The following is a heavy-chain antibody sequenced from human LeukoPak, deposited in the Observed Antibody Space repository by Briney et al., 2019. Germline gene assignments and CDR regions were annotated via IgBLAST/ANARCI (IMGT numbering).Heavy chain of an antibody. CDR1: GGSISSSAYY. Sequence: PSETLSLTCTVSGGSISSSAYYWGWIRQPPGKGLEWVASIYHSGSTYYNPSLKSRVTISLDTSNNQFPLNLSSVTAADTAVYYCARDQYSYGSDAFDIWGLGTVVTVSS. D-gene: IGHD3-16*01. V-gene: IGHV4-39*06. CDR3: ARDQYSYGSDAFDI. CDR2: IYHSGST. J-gene: IGHJ3*02.